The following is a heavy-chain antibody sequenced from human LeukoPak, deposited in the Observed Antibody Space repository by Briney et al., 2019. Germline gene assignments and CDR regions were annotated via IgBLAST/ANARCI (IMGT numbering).Heavy chain of an antibody. D-gene: IGHD4-17*01. CDR1: GYSISSGYY. V-gene: IGHV4-38-2*02. CDR2: IYHSGST. CDR3: AREATVTDYYYYYMDV. Sequence: SETLSLTCTVSGYSISSGYYWGWIRQPPGKGLEWIGSIYHSGSTYYNPSLKSRVTISVDTSKNQFSLKLSSVTAADTAVYYCAREATVTDYYYYYMDVWGKGTTVTVSS. J-gene: IGHJ6*03.